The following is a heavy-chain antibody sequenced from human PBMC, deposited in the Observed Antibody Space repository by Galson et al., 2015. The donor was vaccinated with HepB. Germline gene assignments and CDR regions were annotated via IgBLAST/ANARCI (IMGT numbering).Heavy chain of an antibody. J-gene: IGHJ4*02. V-gene: IGHV4-59*01. CDR3: AREVREQLADYFDY. Sequence: SETLSLTCTVSGGSISSYYWSWIRQPPGKGLEWIGYIYYSGSTNYNPSLKSRVTISVDTSKNQFSLKLSSVTAADTAVYYCAREVREQLADYFDYWGQGTLVTVSS. CDR2: IYYSGST. CDR1: GGSISSYY. D-gene: IGHD6-6*01.